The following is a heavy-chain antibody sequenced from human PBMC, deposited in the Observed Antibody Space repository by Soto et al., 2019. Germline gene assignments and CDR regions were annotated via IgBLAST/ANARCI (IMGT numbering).Heavy chain of an antibody. CDR3: ARDQCSGGVCYRGNFDF. D-gene: IGHD2-15*01. CDR2: INPGNGNT. V-gene: IGHV1-3*01. Sequence: ASVKVSCKTSGYTFTSYVMQWVRQAPGQRLEWMGWINPGNGNTKYSQKFQGRVTISRDTSASTADMEVSGLQSEDRAVYFCARDQCSGGVCYRGNFDFWGQGTLVTVSS. J-gene: IGHJ4*02. CDR1: GYTFTSYV.